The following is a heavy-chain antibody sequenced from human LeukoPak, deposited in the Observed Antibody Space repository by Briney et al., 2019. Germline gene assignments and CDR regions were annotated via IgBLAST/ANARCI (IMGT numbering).Heavy chain of an antibody. J-gene: IGHJ4*02. CDR3: ARGEAFHYDSSGYPDY. CDR1: GFSFSTYG. Sequence: AGRSLRLSCAASGFSFSTYGMHWVRQAPGKGLEWVAVIWYDGNTKYYADSVKGQFTISRDKSKNTLYLQMNSLKPEDTAVYYCARGEAFHYDSSGYPDYWGQGTLVTVSS. D-gene: IGHD3-22*01. CDR2: IWYDGNTK. V-gene: IGHV3-33*01.